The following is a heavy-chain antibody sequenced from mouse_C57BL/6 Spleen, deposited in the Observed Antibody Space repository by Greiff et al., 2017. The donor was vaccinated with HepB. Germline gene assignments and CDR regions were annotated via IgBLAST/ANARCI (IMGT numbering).Heavy chain of an antibody. CDR1: GYTFTSYW. CDR2: IDPSDSYT. Sequence: QVQLQQPGAELVRPGTSVKLSCKASGYTFTSYWMHWVKQRPGQGLEWIGVIDPSDSYTNYNQKFKGKATLTVDTSSSTAYMQLSSLTSEDSAVYDCARSGDGYYEFAYWGQGTLVTVSA. CDR3: ARSGDGYYEFAY. V-gene: IGHV1-59*01. D-gene: IGHD2-3*01. J-gene: IGHJ3*01.